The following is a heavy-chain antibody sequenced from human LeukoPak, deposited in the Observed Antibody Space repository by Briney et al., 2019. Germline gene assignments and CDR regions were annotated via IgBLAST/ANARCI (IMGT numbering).Heavy chain of an antibody. V-gene: IGHV4-61*02. CDR3: ARDMNKRALNYGYNWFDP. Sequence: SQTLSLTCTVSGGSISSGSYYWSWFRQPAGKGLEWIGRFYTSGSTNYNPSLKSRVTISVDTSKNQFSLKLSSVTAADTAVYYCARDMNKRALNYGYNWFDPWGQGTLVTVSS. D-gene: IGHD4-11*01. CDR2: FYTSGST. J-gene: IGHJ5*02. CDR1: GGSISSGSYY.